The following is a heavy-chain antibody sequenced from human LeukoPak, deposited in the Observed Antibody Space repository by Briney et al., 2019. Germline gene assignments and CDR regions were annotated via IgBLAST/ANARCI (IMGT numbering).Heavy chain of an antibody. CDR1: GFTFSSYW. V-gene: IGHV3-74*01. D-gene: IGHD6-13*01. Sequence: GGSLRLSCAASGFTFSSYWMHWVRQAPGKGLVWVSRINSDGSSTSYADSVKGRFTISRDNAKNTLYLQMNSLRAEDTAVYYCAGQGTIAAAEIDYWGQGTLVTVSS. J-gene: IGHJ4*02. CDR2: INSDGSST. CDR3: AGQGTIAAAEIDY.